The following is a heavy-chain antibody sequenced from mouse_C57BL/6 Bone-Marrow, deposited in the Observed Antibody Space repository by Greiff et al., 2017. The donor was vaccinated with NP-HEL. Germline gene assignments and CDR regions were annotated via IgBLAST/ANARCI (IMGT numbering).Heavy chain of an antibody. D-gene: IGHD1-1*01. J-gene: IGHJ1*03. CDR1: GFTFSSYA. CDR2: ISSGGDYI. Sequence: EVKLMESGEGLVKPGGSLKLSCAASGFTFSSYAMSWVRQTPEKRLEWVAYISSGGDYIYYADTVKGRFTNSRDNARNTLYLQMSSLKSEDTAMYYCTRENYGSSYEGGYFDVWGTGTTVTVSS. V-gene: IGHV5-9-1*02. CDR3: TRENYGSSYEGGYFDV.